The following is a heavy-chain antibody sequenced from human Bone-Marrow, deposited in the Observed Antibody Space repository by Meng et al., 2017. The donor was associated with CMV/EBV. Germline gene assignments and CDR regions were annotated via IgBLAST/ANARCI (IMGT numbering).Heavy chain of an antibody. CDR1: GYSFSNYY. CDR3: ARGAGGVDITRAEPFDS. Sequence: ASVKVSCKAFGYSFSNYYIHWVRQAPGQGLEWMGIINPSGGNTVYAQKFQGRVSMTRYTSTSTMYMELRSLTSEDTAVYSCARGAGGVDITRAEPFDSWGQGTLDTVSS. J-gene: IGHJ4*02. D-gene: IGHD3-3*01. V-gene: IGHV1-46*01. CDR2: INPSGGNT.